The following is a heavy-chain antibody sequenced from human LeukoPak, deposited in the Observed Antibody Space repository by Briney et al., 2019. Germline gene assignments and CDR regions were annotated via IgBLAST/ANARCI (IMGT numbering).Heavy chain of an antibody. Sequence: SETLSLTCAVYGGSFSGYYWSWIRQPPGKGLEWIGEINHSGSTNYNPSLKSRVTIPVDTSKNQFSLKLSSVTAADTAVYYCARGVPALSSSWSFFFDYWGQGTLVTVSS. D-gene: IGHD6-13*01. J-gene: IGHJ4*02. CDR3: ARGVPALSSSWSFFFDY. CDR1: GGSFSGYY. CDR2: INHSGST. V-gene: IGHV4-34*01.